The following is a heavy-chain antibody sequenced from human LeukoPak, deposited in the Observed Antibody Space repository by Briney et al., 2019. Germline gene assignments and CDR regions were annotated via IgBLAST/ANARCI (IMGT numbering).Heavy chain of an antibody. J-gene: IGHJ3*02. CDR2: IKQDGSEK. CDR1: GFSVSGYW. D-gene: IGHD3-22*01. CDR3: ARDFSITMTPLGAFDI. Sequence: GGSLRLSCAVSGFSVSGYWMTWVRQAPGKGLEWVANIKQDGSEKNYVDSVKGRFTISRDNAKNSLYLQMNSLRAEDTAVYYCARDFSITMTPLGAFDIWGQGTMVTVSS. V-gene: IGHV3-7*01.